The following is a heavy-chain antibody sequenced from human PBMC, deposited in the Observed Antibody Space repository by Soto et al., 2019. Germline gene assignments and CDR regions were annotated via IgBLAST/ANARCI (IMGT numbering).Heavy chain of an antibody. D-gene: IGHD3-3*01. Sequence: SGPTLVNPTQTLTLTCTFSGFSLSTSGVGVGWIRQPPGKALEWLALIYWDDDKRYSPSLKSRLTITKDTSKNQVVLTMTNMDPVDTATYYCARSLEGFLEWLLRTPNFDYWGQGTLVTVSS. CDR2: IYWDDDK. J-gene: IGHJ4*02. V-gene: IGHV2-5*02. CDR3: ARSLEGFLEWLLRTPNFDY. CDR1: GFSLSTSGVG.